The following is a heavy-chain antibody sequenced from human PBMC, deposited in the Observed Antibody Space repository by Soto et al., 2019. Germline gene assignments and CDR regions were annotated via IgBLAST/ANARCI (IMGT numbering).Heavy chain of an antibody. Sequence: EVQLVESGGGLVQPGGSLRLCCAASGFTFSSYSMNWVRQAPGKGLEWVSYISSSSSTIYYADSVKGRFTISRDNAKNSLYLQMNSLRAEDTAVYYCARGGVAYCGGDCYSYFDYWGQGTLVTVSS. J-gene: IGHJ4*02. D-gene: IGHD2-21*02. CDR3: ARGGVAYCGGDCYSYFDY. V-gene: IGHV3-48*01. CDR2: ISSSSSTI. CDR1: GFTFSSYS.